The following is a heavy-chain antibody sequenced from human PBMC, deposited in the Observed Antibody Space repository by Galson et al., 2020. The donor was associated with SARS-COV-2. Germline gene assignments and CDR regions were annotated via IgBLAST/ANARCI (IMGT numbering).Heavy chain of an antibody. CDR1: GFSFSQFA. CDR2: VGSRGSDV. D-gene: IGHD2-2*01. V-gene: IGHV3-23*01. CDR3: AKGTTKNIVVVPGAVSYYGMDV. J-gene: IGHJ6*02. Sequence: GESLKISCATSGFSFSQFAMNWVRQVPGKGLEWVANVGSRGSDVYLADSVKGRFTVSRDNSKNTIYLQMNSLRVEDTAIYFCAKGTTKNIVVVPGAVSYYGMDVWGQGTTVTVSS.